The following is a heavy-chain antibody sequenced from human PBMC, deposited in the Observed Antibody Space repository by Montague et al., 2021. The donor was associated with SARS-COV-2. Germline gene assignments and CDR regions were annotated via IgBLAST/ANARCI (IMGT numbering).Heavy chain of an antibody. D-gene: IGHD6-19*01. Sequence: SETLSLTCTASGGSISSSSYYWAWIRQPPGKGLEWIGCIYYRGSTYYNPSLKSRVFISVDTSKNQLSLTLTSVTAADTAVYYCATQEDPSGWIPGPFDFWGQGTLLSVSS. CDR3: ATQEDPSGWIPGPFDF. CDR1: GGSISSSSYY. J-gene: IGHJ4*02. V-gene: IGHV4-39*01. CDR2: IYYRGST.